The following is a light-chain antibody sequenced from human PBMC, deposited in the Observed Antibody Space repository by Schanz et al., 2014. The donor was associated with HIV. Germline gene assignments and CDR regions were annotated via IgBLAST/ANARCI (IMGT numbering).Light chain of an antibody. CDR1: LNVRTD. J-gene: IGKJ3*01. CDR3: QQDGSS. Sequence: DIVMTQSPASLSVSPGERATLSCRASLNVRTDLAWFQQKPGQAPRLLIYGASTRATTFPARFSGSGSGTDFTLTISRLEPEDFAVYYCQQDGSSFGPGTKVEIK. V-gene: IGKV3-15*01. CDR2: GAS.